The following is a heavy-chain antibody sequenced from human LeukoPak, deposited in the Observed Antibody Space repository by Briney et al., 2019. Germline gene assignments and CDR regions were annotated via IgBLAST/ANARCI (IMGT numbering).Heavy chain of an antibody. CDR3: TSGLSVRRSNNTPVDY. D-gene: IGHD1-1*01. CDR2: IRSKANSYAT. CDR1: GFTFSGSA. Sequence: GVSLRLSCTASGFTFSGSAMHWVRPASGKGLEWVGRIRSKANSYATVYAASVKGRFTISRDDSKNTAYLQMNSLKTEDTAVYYCTSGLSVRRSNNTPVDYWGQGTLVTVSS. V-gene: IGHV3-73*01. J-gene: IGHJ4*02.